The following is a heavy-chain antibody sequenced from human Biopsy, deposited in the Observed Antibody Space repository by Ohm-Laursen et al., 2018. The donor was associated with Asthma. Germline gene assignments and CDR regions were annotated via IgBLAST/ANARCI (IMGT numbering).Heavy chain of an antibody. CDR1: GDSFSNYA. J-gene: IGHJ6*02. CDR2: IIPIIGTA. Sequence: ASVKVSCKASGDSFSNYAISWVRQAPGQGLEWMGGIIPIIGTAHYAPKFQGRVTISADESTSTAYMELTSLSSEDTAVFFCGGCSSSNSYYGLDVWGQGTTVIVSS. D-gene: IGHD6-6*01. CDR3: GGCSSSNSYYGLDV. V-gene: IGHV1-69*13.